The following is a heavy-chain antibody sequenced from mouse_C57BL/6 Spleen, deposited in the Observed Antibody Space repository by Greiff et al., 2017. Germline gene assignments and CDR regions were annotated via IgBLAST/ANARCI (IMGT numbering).Heavy chain of an antibody. CDR1: GFSLTSYG. Sequence: VQLQKSGPGLVQPSQSLSITCTVSGFSLTSYGVHWVRQSPGKGLEWLGVIWSGGSTDYNAAFISRLSISKDNSKSQVFFKMNSLQADDTAIYYCAGYYSWFAYWGQGTLVTVSA. D-gene: IGHD2-3*01. CDR2: IWSGGST. V-gene: IGHV2-2*01. J-gene: IGHJ3*01. CDR3: AGYYSWFAY.